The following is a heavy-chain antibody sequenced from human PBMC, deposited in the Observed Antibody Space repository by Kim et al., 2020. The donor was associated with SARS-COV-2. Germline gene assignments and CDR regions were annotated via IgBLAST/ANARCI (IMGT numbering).Heavy chain of an antibody. CDR2: IYYSGST. D-gene: IGHD6-19*01. Sequence: SETLSLTCTVSGGSVSSGSYYWSWIRQPPGKGLEWIGYIYYSGSTNYNPSLKSRVTISVDTSKNQFSLKLSSVTAADTAVYYCAREVIAVAGTRYFDYWG. V-gene: IGHV4-61*01. CDR3: AREVIAVAGTRYFDY. J-gene: IGHJ4*01. CDR1: GGSVSSGSYY.